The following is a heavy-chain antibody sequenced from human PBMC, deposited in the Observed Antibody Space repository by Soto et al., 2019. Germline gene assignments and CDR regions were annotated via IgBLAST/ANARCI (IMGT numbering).Heavy chain of an antibody. CDR3: ARPAWSDIVVVPAPPYYYYGMDV. J-gene: IGHJ6*02. V-gene: IGHV4-59*02. CDR1: GDSVTSHY. Sequence: SETLSLTCSFSGDSVTSHYLTWIRQSPERGLEWIGYMHYTGFSHYNPSLKSRLTISVDRSKNQFTLQLTSVTAADTAVYYCARPAWSDIVVVPAPPYYYYGMDVWGQGTPVTVSS. D-gene: IGHD2-2*01. CDR2: MHYTGFS.